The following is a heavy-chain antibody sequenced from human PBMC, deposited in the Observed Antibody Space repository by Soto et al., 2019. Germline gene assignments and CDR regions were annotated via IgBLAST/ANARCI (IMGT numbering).Heavy chain of an antibody. CDR1: GFTFNTYS. J-gene: IGHJ4*02. V-gene: IGHV3-21*01. CDR2: ISSDSRHI. Sequence: VQLVESGGGLVKPGGSLRLSCAASGFTFNTYSMNWVRQAPGKGLEWVSGISSDSRHIYHADSVKGRFTISRDNAKSSLFLQMNSLRAEDTAIYYCARDLGSGWTLDYWGQGTLVTVSS. CDR3: ARDLGSGWTLDY. D-gene: IGHD6-19*01.